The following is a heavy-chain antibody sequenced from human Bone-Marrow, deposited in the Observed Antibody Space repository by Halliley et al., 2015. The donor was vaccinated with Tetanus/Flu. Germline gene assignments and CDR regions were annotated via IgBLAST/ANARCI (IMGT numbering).Heavy chain of an antibody. V-gene: IGHV4-61*01. CDR2: IYYSGST. D-gene: IGHD3-22*01. CDR3: ARGRKYYYDSSGYTKFFDY. Sequence: TLSLTCSVSGDSVSSGSYYWTWIRQPPGKGLEWIGYIYYSGSTDYNPSLKSRVTISVDTSRTQFSLKLSSVTAADTAVYYCARGRKYYYDSSGYTKFFDYWGQGTLVTVSS. J-gene: IGHJ4*02. CDR1: GDSVSSGSYY.